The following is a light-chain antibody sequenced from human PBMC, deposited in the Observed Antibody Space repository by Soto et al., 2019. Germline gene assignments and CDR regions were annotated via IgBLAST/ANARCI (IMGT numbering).Light chain of an antibody. J-gene: IGLJ3*02. CDR2: EVT. Sequence: QSALSQPASVSGSPGQSITISCTGTSNDVGYYKYVSWYQQHPGQAPKLMISEVTTRPSGVSDRFSGSKSGNTASLTISRLQAEDEAHYYCSSYTTAYTQVFGGGTKLTVL. V-gene: IGLV2-14*01. CDR3: SSYTTAYTQV. CDR1: SNDVGYYKY.